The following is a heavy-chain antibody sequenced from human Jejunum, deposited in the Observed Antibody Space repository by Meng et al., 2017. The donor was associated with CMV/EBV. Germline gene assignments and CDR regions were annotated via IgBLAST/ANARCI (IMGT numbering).Heavy chain of an antibody. CDR2: IASQTDNFAT. Sequence: SGFGFGALVIHAVRQASGKGLEWVGRIASQTDNFATAYAASVKGRFTISRNDSKNTAYLQMNSLKTEDTAMYYCATQESTFAVIPFDDWGQGTLVTVSS. CDR1: GFGFGALV. V-gene: IGHV3-73*01. D-gene: IGHD3-3*01. J-gene: IGHJ4*02. CDR3: ATQESTFAVIPFDD.